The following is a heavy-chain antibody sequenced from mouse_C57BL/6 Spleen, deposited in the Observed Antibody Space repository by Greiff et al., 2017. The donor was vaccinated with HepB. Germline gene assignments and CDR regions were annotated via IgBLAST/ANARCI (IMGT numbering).Heavy chain of an antibody. CDR2: IDPETGGT. V-gene: IGHV1-15*01. D-gene: IGHD2-5*01. CDR3: TRWGSNGFAY. CDR1: GYTFTDYE. J-gene: IGHJ3*01. Sequence: VQLQQSGAELVRPGASVTLSCKASGYTFTDYEMHWVKQTPVHGLEWIGAIDPETGGTAYNQKFKGKAILTADKSSSTAYMELRSLTSEDSAVYYCTRWGSNGFAYWGQGTLVTVSA.